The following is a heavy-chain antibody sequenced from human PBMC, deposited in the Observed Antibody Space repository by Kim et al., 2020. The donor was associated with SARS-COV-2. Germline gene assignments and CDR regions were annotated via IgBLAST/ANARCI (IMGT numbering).Heavy chain of an antibody. CDR1: GFTFSNAW. V-gene: IGHV3-15*01. CDR3: TMNTAMVTEWGY. J-gene: IGHJ4*02. CDR2: IKSKTDGGTT. D-gene: IGHD5-18*01. Sequence: GGSLRLSCAASGFTFSNAWMSWVRQAPGKGLEWVGRIKSKTDGGTTDYAAPVKGRFTISRDDSKNTLYLQMNSLKTEDTDVYYCTMNTAMVTEWGYWGQGTLVTVSS.